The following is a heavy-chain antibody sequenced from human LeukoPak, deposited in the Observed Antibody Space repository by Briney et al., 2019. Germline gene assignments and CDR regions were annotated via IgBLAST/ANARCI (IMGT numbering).Heavy chain of an antibody. V-gene: IGHV4-59*08. J-gene: IGHJ4*02. CDR2: IYYKGNT. CDR3: MRRDSGWNYSDY. D-gene: IGHD6-19*01. CDR1: GGSIYSRY. Sequence: KPSETLSLTCAVSGGSIYSRYWGWIRQPPGKGLEWIGDIYYKGNTNYNPSLKSRVTISLDTSKNHLSLTLTSVVAADTASYYCMRRDSGWNYSDYWGQGILVTVSS.